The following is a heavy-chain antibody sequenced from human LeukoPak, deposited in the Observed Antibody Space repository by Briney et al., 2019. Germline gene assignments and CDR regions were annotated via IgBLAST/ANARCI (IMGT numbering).Heavy chain of an antibody. V-gene: IGHV3-21*01. CDR1: GFTFSSYS. D-gene: IGHD6-19*01. Sequence: GGSLRLSCAASGFTFSSYSMNWVRQAPGKGLEWVSSISSSSSYIYYADSVKGRFTISRDNAKNSLYLQMNSLRAEDTAVYYCAREYSSGWYYFDYWGQGTLVTVSS. J-gene: IGHJ4*02. CDR2: ISSSSSYI. CDR3: AREYSSGWYYFDY.